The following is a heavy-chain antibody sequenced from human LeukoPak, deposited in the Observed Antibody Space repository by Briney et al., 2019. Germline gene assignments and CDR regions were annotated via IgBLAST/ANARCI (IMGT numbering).Heavy chain of an antibody. D-gene: IGHD2-2*01. J-gene: IGHJ6*02. Sequence: GGSLRLSCAASGFTVSSNYMSWVRQAPGKGLEWVSVVYSGGSTYYADSVKGRFTISRDNSKNTLYLQMNSLRAEDTAVYYCARDQRGYYYGMDVGGQGTTVTVSS. CDR2: VYSGGST. CDR1: GFTVSSNY. V-gene: IGHV3-66*01. CDR3: ARDQRGYYYGMDV.